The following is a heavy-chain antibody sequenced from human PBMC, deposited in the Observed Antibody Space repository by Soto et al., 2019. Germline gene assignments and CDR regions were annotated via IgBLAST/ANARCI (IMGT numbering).Heavy chain of an antibody. Sequence: SQTLSLTCAFSGDSVSSNSAAWNWIRQSPSRGLEWLGRTYYRPKRYNDYAVPVQNRITINPDTSKNQFSLQQNSVTPQDTAVDYCARGNYDRRGYYYYGMDVWGQGTTVTVSS. V-gene: IGHV6-1*01. CDR1: GDSVSSNSAA. J-gene: IGHJ6*02. CDR2: TYYRPKRYN. D-gene: IGHD3-3*01. CDR3: ARGNYDRRGYYYYGMDV.